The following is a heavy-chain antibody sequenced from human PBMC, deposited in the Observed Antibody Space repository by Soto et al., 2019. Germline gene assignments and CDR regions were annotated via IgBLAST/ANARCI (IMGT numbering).Heavy chain of an antibody. Sequence: EVQLVESGGGLVKPGGSLRLSCAASGFTFSSYTMNWVRQAPGKGLEWVSCISLSSTYIYYADSVKGRFTISRDNAKSSLYLQMNSLRAEDTAVDFCAGLEGVDHVTPDYWGQGALVTVSS. CDR1: GFTFSSYT. CDR2: ISLSSTYI. V-gene: IGHV3-21*01. D-gene: IGHD5-12*01. CDR3: AGLEGVDHVTPDY. J-gene: IGHJ4*02.